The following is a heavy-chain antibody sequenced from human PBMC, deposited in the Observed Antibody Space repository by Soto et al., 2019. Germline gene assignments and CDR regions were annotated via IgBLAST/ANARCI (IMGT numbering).Heavy chain of an antibody. J-gene: IGHJ5*02. V-gene: IGHV4-39*01. Sequence: SETLSLTCTVSGDSIKSSHYYWGWIRQPPGKGLEWIGSIYYSGNTYYNPSLRSRVTISIDTSKNQFSLKLGSVTAADTAVYSCARQSYKLASGIPPNWFDHWGQGTLVT. CDR2: IYYSGNT. CDR3: ARQSYKLASGIPPNWFDH. D-gene: IGHD1-20*01. CDR1: GDSIKSSHYY.